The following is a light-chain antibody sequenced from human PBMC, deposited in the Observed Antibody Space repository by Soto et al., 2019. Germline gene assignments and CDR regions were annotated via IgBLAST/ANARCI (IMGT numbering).Light chain of an antibody. V-gene: IGKV1-9*01. CDR1: QGIRSY. CDR3: QQLNSYPLT. CDR2: AAS. J-gene: IGKJ4*01. Sequence: DIQLTQSPSFLSASVGDRVTITCRASQGIRSYLAWYQQTPGKAPKLLIYAASTLESGVPSRFSGSGSGTEFTLTISSLQPEDFATYYCQQLNSYPLTFGGGTKVDIK.